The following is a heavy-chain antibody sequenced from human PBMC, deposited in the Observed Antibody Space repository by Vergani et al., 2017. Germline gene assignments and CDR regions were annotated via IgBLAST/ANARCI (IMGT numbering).Heavy chain of an antibody. CDR1: GFTFSSYA. J-gene: IGHJ6*02. CDR3: AKDQIAVAGTGVGGMDV. Sequence: EVQLLESGGGLVQPGGSLRLSCAASGFTFSSYAMSWVRQAPGKGLEWVSAISGSGGSTYYADSVKGRFTISRDNSKNTLYLQMNSLRAEDTAVYYCAKDQIAVAGTGVGGMDVWGQGTTVTVSS. V-gene: IGHV3-23*01. CDR2: ISGSGGST. D-gene: IGHD6-19*01.